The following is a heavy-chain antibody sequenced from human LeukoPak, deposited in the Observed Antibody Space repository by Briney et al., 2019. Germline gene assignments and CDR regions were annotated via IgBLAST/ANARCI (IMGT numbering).Heavy chain of an antibody. Sequence: PGGSLRLSCAASGFTFSRYTMNWVRQAPGKGLEWVSSISGNTNYIYYADSMKGRFTISRDNAKNSLYLRMNSLRAEDTAIYYCARGHSGYSYVFDYWAQGTLVTVSS. CDR1: GFTFSRYT. V-gene: IGHV3-21*01. D-gene: IGHD5-18*01. CDR2: ISGNTNYI. CDR3: ARGHSGYSYVFDY. J-gene: IGHJ4*02.